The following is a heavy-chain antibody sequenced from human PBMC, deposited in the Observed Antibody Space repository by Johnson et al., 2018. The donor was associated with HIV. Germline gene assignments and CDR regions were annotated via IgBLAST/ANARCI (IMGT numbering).Heavy chain of an antibody. CDR3: ARRGLANAFDI. V-gene: IGHV3-30*03. J-gene: IGHJ3*02. D-gene: IGHD3-10*01. CDR1: GFTFSSYG. Sequence: QEKLVESGGGVVQPGRSLRLSCVASGFTFSSYGMNWVRQAPGKGLEWVAVISYDGRNKYYADSVKGRFSISRDNAKSSVYLQMNSLRAEDTAVYYCARRGLANAFDIWGQGTMVTVSS. CDR2: ISYDGRNK.